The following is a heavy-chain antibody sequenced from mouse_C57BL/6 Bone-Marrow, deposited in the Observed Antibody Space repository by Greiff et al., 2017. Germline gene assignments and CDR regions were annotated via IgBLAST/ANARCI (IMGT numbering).Heavy chain of an antibody. Sequence: VQLQQSGAELVRPGASVKLSCTASGFNIKDDYMHWVKQRPERGLEWIGWIDPENGDTEYASKFQGKATITADTSSNTAYLQLSSLTSEDTAVYYCTTFYYDYDGPPYWYFDVWGTGTTVTVSS. CDR2: IDPENGDT. D-gene: IGHD2-4*01. V-gene: IGHV14-4*01. CDR3: TTFYYDYDGPPYWYFDV. J-gene: IGHJ1*03. CDR1: GFNIKDDY.